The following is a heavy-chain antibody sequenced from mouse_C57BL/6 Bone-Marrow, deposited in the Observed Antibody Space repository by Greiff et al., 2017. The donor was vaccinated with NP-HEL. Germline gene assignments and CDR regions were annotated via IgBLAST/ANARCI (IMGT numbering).Heavy chain of an antibody. CDR1: GYTFTDYY. V-gene: IGHV1-19*01. CDR2: INPYNGGT. CDR3: ACLSNCYAMDY. J-gene: IGHJ4*01. Sequence: EVQLQQSGPVLVKPGASVKMSCKASGYTFTDYYMNWVKQSHGKSLEWIGVINPYNGGTSYNQKFKGKATLTVDKSSSTAYMELNSLTSEDSAVYYCACLSNCYAMDYWGQGTSVTVSS. D-gene: IGHD2-5*01.